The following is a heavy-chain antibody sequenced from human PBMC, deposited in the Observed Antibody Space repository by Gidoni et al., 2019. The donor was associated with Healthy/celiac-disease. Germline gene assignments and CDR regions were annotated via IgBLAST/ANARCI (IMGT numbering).Heavy chain of an antibody. V-gene: IGHV4-34*01. CDR1: GGSFSGYY. CDR2: INHSGST. J-gene: IGHJ4*02. D-gene: IGHD7-27*01. CDR3: ARLGANWGSY. Sequence: QVQLQQWGAGLLKPSETLSLTCAVYGGSFSGYYWSWIRQPPGKGLEWIWEINHSGSTNYNPSLKSRVTISVDTSKNPFSLKLSSVTAADTAVYYCARLGANWGSYWGQGTLVTVSS.